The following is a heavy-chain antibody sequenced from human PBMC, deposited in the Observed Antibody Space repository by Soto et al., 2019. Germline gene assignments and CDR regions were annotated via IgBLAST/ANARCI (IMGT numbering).Heavy chain of an antibody. Sequence: SETLSLTCTVSGGSVSSGSYYWSWIRQPPGKGLEWIGYIYYSGSTNYNPSLKSRVTISVDTSKNQFSLKLSSVTAADTAVYYCAKGSGSGSYYAYYYYGMDVWGQGTTVTVSS. CDR1: GGSVSSGSYY. D-gene: IGHD3-10*01. V-gene: IGHV4-61*01. J-gene: IGHJ6*02. CDR3: AKGSGSGSYYAYYYYGMDV. CDR2: IYYSGST.